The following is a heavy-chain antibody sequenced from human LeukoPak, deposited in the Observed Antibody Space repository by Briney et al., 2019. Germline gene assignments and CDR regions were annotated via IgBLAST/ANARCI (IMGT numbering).Heavy chain of an antibody. J-gene: IGHJ4*02. D-gene: IGHD6-19*01. CDR3: ARDHSSGPSDY. Sequence: GGSLRLSCAASGFTFSSYAMHWVRQAPGKGLEWVAVISYDGSNKYYADSVKGRFTISRDNSKNTLYLQMNSLRAEDTAVYYCARDHSSGPSDYWGQGTLVTVSS. V-gene: IGHV3-30*04. CDR1: GFTFSSYA. CDR2: ISYDGSNK.